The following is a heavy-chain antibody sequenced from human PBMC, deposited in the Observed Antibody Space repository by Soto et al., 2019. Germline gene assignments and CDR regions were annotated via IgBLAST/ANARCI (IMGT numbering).Heavy chain of an antibody. CDR1: GYAFTTYG. D-gene: IGHD1-26*01. Sequence: QVHLVQSGAEVKKPGASVKVSCKGSGYAFTTYGITWVRQDPGQGLEWMGWISAHNGNTNYAQKLQGRVTVTRDTSTSTAYMELRSLRSDYTAVYYCASGRYGDYWGHGALVTVSS. CDR3: ASGRYGDY. V-gene: IGHV1-18*01. J-gene: IGHJ4*01. CDR2: ISAHNGNT.